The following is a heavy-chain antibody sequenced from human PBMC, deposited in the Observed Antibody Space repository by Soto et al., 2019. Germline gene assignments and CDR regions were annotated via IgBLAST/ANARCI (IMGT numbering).Heavy chain of an antibody. V-gene: IGHV4-61*01. Sequence: PSETLSLTCTVSGGSISDDTYYWGWIRQPPGKGLEWIGYIYYSGSTNYNPSLKSRVTISVDTSKNQFSLKLSSVTAADTAVYYSARDSVDTAMVRRGYSSCMGGWDKGTTVTVYS. J-gene: IGHJ6*04. CDR3: ARDSVDTAMVRRGYSSCMGG. D-gene: IGHD5-18*01. CDR2: IYYSGST. CDR1: GGSISDDTYY.